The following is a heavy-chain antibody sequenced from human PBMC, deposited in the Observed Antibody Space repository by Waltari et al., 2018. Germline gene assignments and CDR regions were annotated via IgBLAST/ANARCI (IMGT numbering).Heavy chain of an antibody. CDR1: GGSFSGYY. D-gene: IGHD3-3*01. Sequence: QVQLQQWGAGLLKPSETLSLTCAVYGGSFSGYYWSWIRQPPGKGLEWIGEINHSGSTNYNPSLKSRVTISVDTSKNQFSLKLSSVTAADTAVYYCARALRSDPNGMDVWGQGTTVTVSS. J-gene: IGHJ6*02. V-gene: IGHV4-34*01. CDR3: ARALRSDPNGMDV. CDR2: INHSGST.